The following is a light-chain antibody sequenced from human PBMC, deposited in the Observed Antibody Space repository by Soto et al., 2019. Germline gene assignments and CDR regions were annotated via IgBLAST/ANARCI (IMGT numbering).Light chain of an antibody. CDR1: QSISSAY. J-gene: IGKJ1*01. V-gene: IGKV3-20*01. Sequence: EIVLTQSPATLSLSPGESATLSCRASQSISSAYFAWYQQKPGQAPRLLMYGTSSRATGIPDRFSGSGSGTDFTLTISRLEPEDFAVYYCQQYHSSVWTFGQGTKVDIK. CDR3: QQYHSSVWT. CDR2: GTS.